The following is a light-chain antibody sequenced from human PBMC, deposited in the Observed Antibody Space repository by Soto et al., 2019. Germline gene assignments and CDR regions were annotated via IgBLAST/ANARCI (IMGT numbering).Light chain of an antibody. CDR2: TAS. CDR1: QSISTY. Sequence: DIQMTQSPSSLSASVGDRVTITCRASQSISTYLNWYQQKPGKAPKLLIYTASSLQSGVPSRISGSGSGTDFTLTIGGLQPEDFATYYCQQSYSIPYTFGQGTKLEIK. CDR3: QQSYSIPYT. J-gene: IGKJ2*01. V-gene: IGKV1-39*01.